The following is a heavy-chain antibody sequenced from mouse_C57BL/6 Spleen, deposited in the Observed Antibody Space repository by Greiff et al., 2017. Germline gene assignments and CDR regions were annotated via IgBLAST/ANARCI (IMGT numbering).Heavy chain of an antibody. J-gene: IGHJ2*01. D-gene: IGHD2-3*01. CDR1: GYSFTGYY. V-gene: IGHV1-42*01. CDR3: ARGYDGYFVFDY. CDR2: INPSTGGT. Sequence: VHVKQSGPELVKPGASVKISCKASGYSFTGYYMNWVKQSPEKSLEWIGEINPSTGGTTYNQKFKAKATLTVDKSSSTAYMQLKSLTSEDSAVYYCARGYDGYFVFDYWGQGTTLTVSS.